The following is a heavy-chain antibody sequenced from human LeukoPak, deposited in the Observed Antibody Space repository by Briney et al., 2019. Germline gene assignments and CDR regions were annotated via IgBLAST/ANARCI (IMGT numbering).Heavy chain of an antibody. V-gene: IGHV3-11*05. Sequence: PGGSLRLSCAASGFIFSDYYMSSIRQAPGKGLEWISYISSSSSYTNYVDSVKGRFTISRDNAKNSLYLQMNSLRAEDTAVYYCARAVSVSSYYFDCWGQGTLVTVSS. CDR3: ARAVSVSSYYFDC. J-gene: IGHJ4*02. D-gene: IGHD5/OR15-5a*01. CDR1: GFIFSDYY. CDR2: ISSSSSYT.